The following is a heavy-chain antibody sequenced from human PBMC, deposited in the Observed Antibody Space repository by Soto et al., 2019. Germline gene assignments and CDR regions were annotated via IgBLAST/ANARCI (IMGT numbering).Heavy chain of an antibody. CDR1: GFTFSSYV. J-gene: IGHJ4*02. CDR3: AKDWYYYDSSGYGFDY. D-gene: IGHD3-22*01. CDR2: ISGSGGST. V-gene: IGHV3-23*01. Sequence: GGSLRLSCAASGFTFSSYVMSWVRQAPGKGLEWVSAISGSGGSTYYADSVKGRFTISRDNSKNTLYLQMNSLRAEDTAVYYCAKDWYYYDSSGYGFDYWGQGTLVTVSS.